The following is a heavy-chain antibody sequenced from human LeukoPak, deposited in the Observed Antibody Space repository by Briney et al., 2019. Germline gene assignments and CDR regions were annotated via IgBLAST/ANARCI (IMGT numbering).Heavy chain of an antibody. CDR2: INPNSGGT. Sequence: ASVKVSCKASGYTFTGYYMHWVRQAPGQGLEWMGWINPNSGGTNYAQKFQGRATMTRDTSISTAYMELSRLRSDDTAVYYCARGEPKDIVVVSAAVDYWGQGTLVTVSS. CDR1: GYTFTGYY. V-gene: IGHV1-2*02. J-gene: IGHJ4*02. CDR3: ARGEPKDIVVVSAAVDY. D-gene: IGHD2-2*01.